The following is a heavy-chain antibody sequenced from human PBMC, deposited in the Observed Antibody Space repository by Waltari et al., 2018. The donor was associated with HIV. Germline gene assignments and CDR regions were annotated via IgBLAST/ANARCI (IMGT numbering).Heavy chain of an antibody. CDR3: ARTVGTSISGVITYNWFDS. V-gene: IGHV4-59*01. Sequence: QVQLQESGPGLVKPSETLSLTYNVSAHSITNYYCSWIRQSPAKGLEWIGYIYYTGTSNYNPSPSLKSRVTMSLDTSKTQFSPKLTSVSAADTAVYYCARTVGTSISGVITYNWFDSWGQGTLVTVSS. D-gene: IGHD3-3*01. J-gene: IGHJ5*01. CDR2: IYYTGTS. CDR1: AHSITNYY.